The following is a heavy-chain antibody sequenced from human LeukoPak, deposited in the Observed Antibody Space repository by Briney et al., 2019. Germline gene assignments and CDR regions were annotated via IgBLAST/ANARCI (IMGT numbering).Heavy chain of an antibody. J-gene: IGHJ4*02. Sequence: ASVKVSCKASGYTFTSYGISWVRQAPGQGLEWMGWISAYSGNTNYAQKLQGRVTMTTDTSTSTAYMELRSLRSDDTAVYYCARDSPVRSKYYFDYWGQGTLVTVSS. CDR2: ISAYSGNT. V-gene: IGHV1-18*01. CDR1: GYTFTSYG. CDR3: ARDSPVRSKYYFDY.